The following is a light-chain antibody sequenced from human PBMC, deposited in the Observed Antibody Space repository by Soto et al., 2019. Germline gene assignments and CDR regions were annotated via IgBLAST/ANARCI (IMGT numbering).Light chain of an antibody. CDR3: EQYKNWLTWT. Sequence: EIVMTQSPATLSVSPGQRATLSCRASQTINSNLAWYQQKPGQGPRLLIYDAFSRATGGPDRFTGSGSGTEFTLTISRLQSEDFAVYYCEQYKNWLTWTFGQGTKVEIK. CDR2: DAF. V-gene: IGKV3-15*01. CDR1: QTINSN. J-gene: IGKJ1*01.